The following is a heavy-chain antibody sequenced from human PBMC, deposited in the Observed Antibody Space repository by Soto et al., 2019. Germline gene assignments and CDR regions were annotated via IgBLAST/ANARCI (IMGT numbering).Heavy chain of an antibody. V-gene: IGHV1-2*04. Sequence: ASVKGYCKASGYTFTGYYMHWVRQATGQGLEWMGWINPNSGGTNYAQKFQGWVTXTRXXXXSTAYMELSRLRSDDTAVYYCARSYGLYNWFDPWGQGTLVTVSS. CDR2: INPNSGGT. CDR3: ARSYGLYNWFDP. CDR1: GYTFTGYY. J-gene: IGHJ5*02. D-gene: IGHD5-18*01.